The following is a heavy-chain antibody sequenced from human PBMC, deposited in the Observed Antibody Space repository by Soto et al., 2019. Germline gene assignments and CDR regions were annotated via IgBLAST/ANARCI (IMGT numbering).Heavy chain of an antibody. J-gene: IGHJ4*02. CDR2: IIPIFGTA. CDR3: ASGPYGSGSYYPRFDY. D-gene: IGHD3-10*01. Sequence: SVKVSFKASGGTFSSYAISWVRQAPGQGLEWMGGIIPIFGTANYAQKFQGRVTITADKSTSTAYMELSSLRSEDTAVYYCASGPYGSGSYYPRFDYWGQGTLVTVSS. V-gene: IGHV1-69*06. CDR1: GGTFSSYA.